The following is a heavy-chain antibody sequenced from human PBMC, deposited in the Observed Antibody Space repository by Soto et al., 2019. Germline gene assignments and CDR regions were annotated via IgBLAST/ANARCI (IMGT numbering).Heavy chain of an antibody. CDR2: VSGDGGST. CDR1: GITFSSYA. D-gene: IGHD2-15*01. CDR3: AKGKSGSCCSAVDY. J-gene: IGHJ4*02. Sequence: EVQLLESGGGLVQPGGSLRLSCAASGITFSSYAMTWVRQAAGKGLEWVSTVSGDGGSTYYADSVKGRFTSSRDNSKNTVYLQMNGLGAEDTAVYSCAKGKSGSCCSAVDYWGQGTLVTVSS. V-gene: IGHV3-23*01.